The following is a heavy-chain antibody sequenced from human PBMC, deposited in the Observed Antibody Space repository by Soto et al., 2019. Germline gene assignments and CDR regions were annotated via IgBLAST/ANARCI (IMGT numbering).Heavy chain of an antibody. Sequence: QITLKESGPTLVKPTQTLTLTCTFSGFSLSTRGVGVAWIRQPPGKALEWLALIFWDDEKWYSTFQKNRLTPTEDTSKNQVVLSMTTMDPVDTATYYCAHRPRGYAYYFDYWGQGTLVTVSS. CDR1: GFSLSTRGVG. J-gene: IGHJ4*02. CDR3: AHRPRGYAYYFDY. V-gene: IGHV2-5*02. CDR2: IFWDDEK. D-gene: IGHD5-12*01.